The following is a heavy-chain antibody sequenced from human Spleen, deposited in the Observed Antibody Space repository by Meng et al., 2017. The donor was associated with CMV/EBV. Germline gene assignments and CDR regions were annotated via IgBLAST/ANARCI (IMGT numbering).Heavy chain of an antibody. Sequence: DSVNVSCKASGYNFTGYYMHWVRQAPGQGLEWMGWVNPNSGGTNYAQKFQGRVTMTRDTSISTAYMELSRLRSDDTAVYYCARVDWNNHMDYWGQGTLVTVSS. CDR3: ARVDWNNHMDY. CDR1: GYNFTGYY. V-gene: IGHV1-2*02. J-gene: IGHJ4*02. CDR2: VNPNSGGT. D-gene: IGHD1/OR15-1a*01.